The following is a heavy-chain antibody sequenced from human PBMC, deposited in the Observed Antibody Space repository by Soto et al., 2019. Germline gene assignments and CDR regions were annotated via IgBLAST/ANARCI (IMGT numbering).Heavy chain of an antibody. D-gene: IGHD3-3*01. J-gene: IGHJ6*02. CDR1: GFTFISYG. CDR3: ATAYQYDFWSGYYPHYYYYGMDV. CDR2: ISYDGSNK. Sequence: GGSLRLSCAASGFTFISYGMHWVRQAPGNGLEWVAVISYDGSNKYYADSVKGRFTISRDNSKNTLYLQMNSLRAEDTAVYYCATAYQYDFWSGYYPHYYYYGMDVWGQGTTVTVSS. V-gene: IGHV3-30*03.